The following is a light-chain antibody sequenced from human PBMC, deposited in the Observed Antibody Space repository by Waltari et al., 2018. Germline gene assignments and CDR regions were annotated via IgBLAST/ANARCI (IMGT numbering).Light chain of an antibody. CDR1: QNIFYSSNNKNY. V-gene: IGKV4-1*01. Sequence: DIVMTQSPASLAVSLGERASINCKSSQNIFYSSNNKNYLAWYQQKPGQPPKLLIYWASTRESGVPARFSGSGSGTDFTLTISSLQAEDVAIYYCQQYFSTPYSFGQGTKLEI. CDR2: WAS. J-gene: IGKJ2*03. CDR3: QQYFSTPYS.